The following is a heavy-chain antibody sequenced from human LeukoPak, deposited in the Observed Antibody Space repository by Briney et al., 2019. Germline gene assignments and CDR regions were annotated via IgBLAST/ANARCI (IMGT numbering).Heavy chain of an antibody. Sequence: SVKVSCKASGGTFSGYGLSWVRQAPGQGLEWMGGIIPIFVTTNYAQKFQGRVTITTDECTSTAYMELSSLRSEDTAVYYCARDVLAARHPTYFDYWGQGTLVTVSS. V-gene: IGHV1-69*05. CDR1: GGTFSGYG. D-gene: IGHD6-6*01. CDR3: ARDVLAARHPTYFDY. J-gene: IGHJ4*02. CDR2: IIPIFVTT.